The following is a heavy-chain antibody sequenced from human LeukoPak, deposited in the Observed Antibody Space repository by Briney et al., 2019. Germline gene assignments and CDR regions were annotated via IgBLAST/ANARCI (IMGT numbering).Heavy chain of an antibody. CDR3: AKDRGQLVPKYNWFDP. D-gene: IGHD6-6*01. CDR1: GFTFSSYA. Sequence: GGSLRLSCAASGFTFSSYAMSWVRQAPGKGLEWVSAISSSGSSTYYADSVKGRFTISRDNSKNTLYLQMNSLRAEDTAVYYCAKDRGQLVPKYNWFDPWGRGTLVTVSS. CDR2: ISSSGSST. J-gene: IGHJ5*02. V-gene: IGHV3-23*01.